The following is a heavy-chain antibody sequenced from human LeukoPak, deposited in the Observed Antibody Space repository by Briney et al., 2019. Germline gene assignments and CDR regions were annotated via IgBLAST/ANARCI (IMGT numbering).Heavy chain of an antibody. CDR1: GGTFSSYA. Sequence: ASVKVSCKASGGTFSSYAISWVRQAPGQGLEWMGGIIPIFATANYAQKFQGRVTITADESTSTAYMELSSLRSEDTAVYYCAKGGGSGWYSRSTYYYYYGMDVWGQGTTVTVSS. J-gene: IGHJ6*02. CDR3: AKGGGSGWYSRSTYYYYYGMDV. CDR2: IIPIFATA. V-gene: IGHV1-69*13. D-gene: IGHD6-19*01.